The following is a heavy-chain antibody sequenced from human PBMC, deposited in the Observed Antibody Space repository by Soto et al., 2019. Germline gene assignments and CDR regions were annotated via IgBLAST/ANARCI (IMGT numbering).Heavy chain of an antibody. J-gene: IGHJ6*02. Sequence: QVQVVQSGAEVKKPGASVRVSCKPSAYNLAGDGITWVRQAPGQGLEWMGWINVHNGDTNYAQKFQDRFSLTTDTFTRTVYMELTNLRSDDTAVYYCARRGNPYMDVWGQGTTVIVSS. V-gene: IGHV1-18*01. CDR1: AYNLAGDG. CDR2: INVHNGDT. CDR3: ARRGNPYMDV.